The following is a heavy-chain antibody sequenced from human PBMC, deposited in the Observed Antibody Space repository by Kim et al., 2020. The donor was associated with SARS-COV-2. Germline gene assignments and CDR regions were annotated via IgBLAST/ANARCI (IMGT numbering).Heavy chain of an antibody. D-gene: IGHD6-19*01. CDR3: ARGHSSGWKAIDY. V-gene: IGHV1-3*01. Sequence: YSQKFQGRVTITRETSASTAYMGLSSLRSEDTAVYYCARGHSSGWKAIDYWGQGTLVTVSS. J-gene: IGHJ4*02.